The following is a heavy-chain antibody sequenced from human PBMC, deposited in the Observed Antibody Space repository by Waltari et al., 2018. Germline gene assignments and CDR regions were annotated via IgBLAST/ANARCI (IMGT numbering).Heavy chain of an antibody. CDR2: ISGSGDST. Sequence: EVQVLESGGGLIQPGGSLRLSVTASGFTFSIAAMTWVRQAPGEGLEWVSAISGSGDSTYYADSVRGRFTISGDSSRNTVWLQMSSLRVEDTAVYFCAKVLNNWPDVFDVWGQGTMVTVSS. J-gene: IGHJ3*01. CDR1: GFTFSIAA. V-gene: IGHV3-23*01. CDR3: AKVLNNWPDVFDV.